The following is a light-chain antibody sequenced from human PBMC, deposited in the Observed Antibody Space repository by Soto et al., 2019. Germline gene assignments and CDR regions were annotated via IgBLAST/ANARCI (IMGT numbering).Light chain of an antibody. CDR1: QSISSY. J-gene: IGKJ1*01. CDR2: GAS. V-gene: IGKV1-39*01. CDR3: QQYNNWPPWT. Sequence: IRMTQSPSSLSASVGDRVTITCRASQSISSYLNWYQQKPGKAPKLLIFGASSLQSGVPSRFSGSGSETDFTLTISSLQPEDFATYSCQQYNNWPPWTFGQGTKV.